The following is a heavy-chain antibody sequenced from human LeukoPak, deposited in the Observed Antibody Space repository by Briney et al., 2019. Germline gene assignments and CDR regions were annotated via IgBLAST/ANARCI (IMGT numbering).Heavy chain of an antibody. J-gene: IGHJ6*02. CDR1: GGSISSYY. D-gene: IGHD4-17*01. V-gene: IGHV4-59*01. CDR3: ASPYGDYYYGMDV. Sequence: SETLSLTCTVSGGSISSYYWSWIRQPPGKGLEWIGYIYYSGSTNYNPSLKSRVTISVDTSKNQFSLKLSSVTAADTAVYYCASPYGDYYYGMDVWGQGTTVTVSS. CDR2: IYYSGST.